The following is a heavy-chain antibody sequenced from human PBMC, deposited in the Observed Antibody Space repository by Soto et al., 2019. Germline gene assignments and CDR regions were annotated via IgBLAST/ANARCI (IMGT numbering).Heavy chain of an antibody. CDR2: MQPSTGRT. V-gene: IGHV1-8*01. CDR1: GYSFTSLD. CDR3: ARGFSAGVDY. Sequence: QVQLVQSGAEVREPGASVKVSCKASGYSFTSLDINWVRQTAGQGLEWMGWMQPSTGRTGYAQKFQGRVTMTRDTSINTAYMELTTLTSDDTAFYYCARGFSAGVDYWGQGTLFTGSS. D-gene: IGHD1-26*01. J-gene: IGHJ4*02.